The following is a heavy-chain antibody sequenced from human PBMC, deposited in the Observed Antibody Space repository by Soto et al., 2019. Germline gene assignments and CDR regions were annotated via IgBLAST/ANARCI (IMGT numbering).Heavy chain of an antibody. Sequence: EVQLVETGDLIQPGGSLRLSCAASGFTVSSDSMTWVRQAPGKGLEWISIIYSDNNTDYADSVKGRFSISRDTSKNILYLQMNSLRAEDTAEYYCARHYSAMGVWGQGTTVTVSS. CDR1: GFTVSSDS. V-gene: IGHV3-53*02. CDR3: ARHYSAMGV. J-gene: IGHJ6*02. CDR2: IYSDNNT.